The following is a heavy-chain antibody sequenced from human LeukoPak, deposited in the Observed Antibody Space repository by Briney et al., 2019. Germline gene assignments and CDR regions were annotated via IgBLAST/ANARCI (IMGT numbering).Heavy chain of an antibody. CDR2: IYYSGSP. Sequence: SETLSLTCTVSGGSISSYYWSWIRQPPGKGLEWIGYIYYSGSPNYNPSLKSRVTISVDTSKNQFSLKLSSVTAADTAVYYCARDLVGTGGDYWGQGTLVTVSS. J-gene: IGHJ4*02. CDR3: ARDLVGTGGDY. D-gene: IGHD1-1*01. CDR1: GGSISSYY. V-gene: IGHV4-59*01.